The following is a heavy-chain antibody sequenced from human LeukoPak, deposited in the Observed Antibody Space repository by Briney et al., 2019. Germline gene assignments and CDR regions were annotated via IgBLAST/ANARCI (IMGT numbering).Heavy chain of an antibody. J-gene: IGHJ6*02. CDR1: GFTFSSIH. V-gene: IGHV3-23*01. CDR2: ITGSGGNT. CDR3: AKAASSSWPSYYYGMDV. Sequence: PGGSLRLSCAASGFTFSSIHMVWVRQAPGKGLEWVSVITGSGGNTYYADSVKGRFTISKDNSKNTVYLQMSSLRVDDTAVYYCAKAASSSWPSYYYGMDVWGQGTTVTVSS. D-gene: IGHD6-13*01.